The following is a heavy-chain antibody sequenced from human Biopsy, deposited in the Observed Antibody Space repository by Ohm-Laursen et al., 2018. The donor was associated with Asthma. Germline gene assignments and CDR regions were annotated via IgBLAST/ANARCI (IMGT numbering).Heavy chain of an antibody. V-gene: IGHV4-39*01. CDR3: VRGSSSWHHGPFHYYYGLDV. J-gene: IGHJ6*02. D-gene: IGHD6-13*01. Sequence: TLSLTCGLSSGSGGYMRSGNYYWGWIRQPPGKGLEWIGSIYYSGTTYYNPSHESRVTVSADTSKIKFSLKPTSVTAADTAVYYCVRGSSSWHHGPFHYYYGLDVWGQGTTATVSS. CDR1: GGYMRSGNYY. CDR2: IYYSGTT.